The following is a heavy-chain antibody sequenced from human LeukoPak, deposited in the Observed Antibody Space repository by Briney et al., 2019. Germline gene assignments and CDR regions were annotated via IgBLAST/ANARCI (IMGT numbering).Heavy chain of an antibody. CDR1: GFTFSSYW. Sequence: GGSLRLSCAASGFTFSSYWMSWVRQAPGKGLEWVADIKQDGSEKYYVDSVKGRFTISRDNAKNSLYLQMNSLRAEDTAVYYCARATYYDFWSGYYDSYYYYMDVWGKGTTVTVSS. J-gene: IGHJ6*03. CDR2: IKQDGSEK. CDR3: ARATYYDFWSGYYDSYYYYMDV. D-gene: IGHD3-3*01. V-gene: IGHV3-7*01.